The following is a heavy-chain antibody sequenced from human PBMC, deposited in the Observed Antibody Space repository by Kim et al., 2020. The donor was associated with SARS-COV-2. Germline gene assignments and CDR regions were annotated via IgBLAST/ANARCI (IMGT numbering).Heavy chain of an antibody. J-gene: IGHJ5*02. CDR3: ARQYSSGSWIDP. Sequence: YNPSLKRRVTITVDTAKNQFSLKLSSVTAADTAVYYCARQYSSGSWIDPWGQGTLVTVSS. D-gene: IGHD6-19*01. V-gene: IGHV4-39*01.